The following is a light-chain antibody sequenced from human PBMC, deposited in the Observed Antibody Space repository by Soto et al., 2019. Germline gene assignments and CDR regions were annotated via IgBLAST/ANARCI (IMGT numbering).Light chain of an antibody. J-gene: IGKJ2*01. CDR2: DVS. CDR1: QGISRW. Sequence: IQMTQSPSTLSASVGDRVTITCRASQGISRWLAWYQQKPGKAPKLLIYDVSTLESGVPSRFSGSGSGTELTLTISSLQPDDFAVYYCQHYNYWPYTFGQGTKVDI. CDR3: QHYNYWPYT. V-gene: IGKV1-5*01.